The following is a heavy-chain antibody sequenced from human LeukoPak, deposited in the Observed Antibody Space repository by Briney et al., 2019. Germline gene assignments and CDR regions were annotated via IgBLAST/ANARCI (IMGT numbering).Heavy chain of an antibody. CDR3: ARGPYSYYMDV. Sequence: SETLSLTCTASGGSINSYYWSWIRQPPGKGLEWIGYIYYSGSTNYNPSLKSRVTISVDTSKNQFSLKLNSVTAADTAVYYCARGPYSYYMDVWGKGTTVTVSS. CDR1: GGSINSYY. D-gene: IGHD3-16*01. V-gene: IGHV4-59*01. J-gene: IGHJ6*03. CDR2: IYYSGST.